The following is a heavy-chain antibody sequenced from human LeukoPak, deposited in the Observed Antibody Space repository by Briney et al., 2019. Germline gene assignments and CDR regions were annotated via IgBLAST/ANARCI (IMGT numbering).Heavy chain of an antibody. CDR1: GFTFSSYG. J-gene: IGHJ4*02. CDR3: ARAGPVVAAPFDY. D-gene: IGHD2-15*01. V-gene: IGHV3-30*19. CDR2: IWYDGSNK. Sequence: PGGSLRLSCAASGFTFSSYGMHWVRQAPGKGLEWVAVIWYDGSNKYYADSVKGRFTISRDNSKNTLYLQMNSLRAEDTAVYYCARAGPVVAAPFDYWGQGTLVTVSS.